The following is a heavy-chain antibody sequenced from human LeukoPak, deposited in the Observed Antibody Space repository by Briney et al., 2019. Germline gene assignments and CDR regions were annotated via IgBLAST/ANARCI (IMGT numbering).Heavy chain of an antibody. J-gene: IGHJ6*02. Sequence: GGSLRLSCAASGFTFSNAWMSWVRQAPGKGLEWVAVISYDGSKKYYADSVKGRFTISRDNSKNTLFLQMNSLRAEDTAVYYCAREIAAAGSLRGMDVWGHGTTVTVSS. D-gene: IGHD6-13*01. CDR1: GFTFSNAW. CDR3: AREIAAAGSLRGMDV. V-gene: IGHV3-30-3*01. CDR2: ISYDGSKK.